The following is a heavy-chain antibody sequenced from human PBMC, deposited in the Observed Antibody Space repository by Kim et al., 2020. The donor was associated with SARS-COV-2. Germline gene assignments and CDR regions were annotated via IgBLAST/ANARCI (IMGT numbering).Heavy chain of an antibody. CDR2: ISYDGSNK. CDR3: ARDDYDYVWGSPDY. D-gene: IGHD3-16*01. V-gene: IGHV3-30*04. Sequence: GGSLRLSCAASGFTFSSYAMHWVRQAPGKGLEWVAVISYDGSNKYYADSVKGRFTISRDNSKNTLYLQMNSLRAEDTAVYYCARDDYDYVWGSPDYWGQG. J-gene: IGHJ4*02. CDR1: GFTFSSYA.